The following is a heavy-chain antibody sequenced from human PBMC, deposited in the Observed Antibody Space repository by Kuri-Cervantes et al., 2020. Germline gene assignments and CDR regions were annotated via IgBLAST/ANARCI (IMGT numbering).Heavy chain of an antibody. J-gene: IGHJ6*03. Sequence: GESLQISCAASGFTFSSYAMSWVRQAPGKGLEWVAAISYDGTNNYCADSVKGRFTISRDNSKNTLYMQMNSLRAEDTAVYYCARYSSSWYGHYYYYYMDVWGKGTTVTVSS. D-gene: IGHD6-13*01. CDR2: ISYDGTNN. CDR3: ARYSSSWYGHYYYYYMDV. CDR1: GFTFSSYA. V-gene: IGHV3-30*03.